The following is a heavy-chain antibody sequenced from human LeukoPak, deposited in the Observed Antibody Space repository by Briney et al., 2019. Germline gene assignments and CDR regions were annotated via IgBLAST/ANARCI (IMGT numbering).Heavy chain of an antibody. CDR3: ATSSGWTGTFDY. CDR1: GFIFSNAW. D-gene: IGHD6-19*01. V-gene: IGHV3-15*01. CDR2: IKSKTDGGTT. J-gene: IGHJ4*02. Sequence: GGSLRLSCAASGFIFSNAWMAWVRQAPGKGLEWVGRIKSKTDGGTTGYAAPVKGRFTISRDDSKNTLYLQMNSLKTEDTAVYFCATSSGWTGTFDYWGQGTLVTVSS.